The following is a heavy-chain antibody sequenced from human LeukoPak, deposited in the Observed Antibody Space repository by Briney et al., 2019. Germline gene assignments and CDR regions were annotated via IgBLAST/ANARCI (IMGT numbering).Heavy chain of an antibody. D-gene: IGHD6-13*01. CDR2: ISCNGDIT. V-gene: IGHV3-64D*06. CDR3: VKASSSSWYKAYFDY. CDR1: GFTFNSYA. J-gene: IGHJ4*02. Sequence: GGSLRLSCSASGFTFNSYAMHWVRQAPGKGLEYVSTISCNGDITYYADPVKGRFTISRANSTNTLYLQMSSLRAEDTAVYYCVKASSSSWYKAYFDYWGQGTLVTVSS.